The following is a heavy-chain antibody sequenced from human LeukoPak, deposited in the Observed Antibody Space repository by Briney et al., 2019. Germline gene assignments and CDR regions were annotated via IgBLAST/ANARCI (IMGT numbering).Heavy chain of an antibody. V-gene: IGHV3-23*01. CDR3: AKDHGTNVYDPFDY. CDR2: ISNGGAGT. J-gene: IGHJ4*02. CDR1: GFNFRSHA. Sequence: GGSLRLSCAASGFNFRSHAMSWVRQAPVKGLEWVSVISNGGAGTYYADSVKGRFTISRDNSKSTLYLQMSSLRAEDTAVYYCAKDHGTNVYDPFDYWGQGTLVTVSS. D-gene: IGHD2-8*01.